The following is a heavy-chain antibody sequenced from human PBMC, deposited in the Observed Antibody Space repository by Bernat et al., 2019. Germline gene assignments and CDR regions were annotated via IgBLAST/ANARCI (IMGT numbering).Heavy chain of an antibody. V-gene: IGHV3-30*18. J-gene: IGHJ4*02. CDR1: GFTFSSYG. Sequence: QVQLVESGGGVVQPGRSLRLSCAASGFTFSSYGMHWVRQAPGKGLEWVAVISYDGSNKYYADSVKGRFTISRDNSKNTLYLQMNSLRAEDTAVYYCAKDFPAPGIAAVPDYCFQVTRVTV. CDR2: ISYDGSNK. CDR3: AKDFPAPGIAAVPDY. D-gene: IGHD6-13*01.